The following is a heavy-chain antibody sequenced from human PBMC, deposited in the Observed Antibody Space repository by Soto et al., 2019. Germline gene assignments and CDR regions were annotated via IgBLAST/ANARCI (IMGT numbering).Heavy chain of an antibody. Sequence: SVKVSCKASGGTFSSYAISWVRQAPGQGLEWMGGIIPIFGTANYAQKFQGRVTITADESTSTAYMELSSLRSEDTAVYYCARAKGSGSLFDYWGQGTLVTVSS. CDR2: IIPIFGTA. V-gene: IGHV1-69*13. D-gene: IGHD5-12*01. CDR3: ARAKGSGSLFDY. CDR1: GGTFSSYA. J-gene: IGHJ4*02.